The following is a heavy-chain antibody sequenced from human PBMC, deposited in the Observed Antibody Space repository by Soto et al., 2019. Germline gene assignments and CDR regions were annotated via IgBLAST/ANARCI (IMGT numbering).Heavy chain of an antibody. D-gene: IGHD3-22*01. V-gene: IGHV3-30*18. Sequence: QVQLVESGGGVVQPGRSLRLSCAASGFTFGSYGMHWVRQAPGKGLEWVAVISYDGSKKYYVDSVKGRFTISRDNSKNTLFLQMNSLRAEDTAVYYCAKDWPMYYYDSSGLFDYWGQGTLVTVSS. CDR3: AKDWPMYYYDSSGLFDY. J-gene: IGHJ4*02. CDR2: ISYDGSKK. CDR1: GFTFGSYG.